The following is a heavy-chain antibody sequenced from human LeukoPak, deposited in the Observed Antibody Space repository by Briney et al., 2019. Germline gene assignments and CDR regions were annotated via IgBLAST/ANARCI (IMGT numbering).Heavy chain of an antibody. D-gene: IGHD3-22*01. CDR2: IYTSGSA. CDR3: ARDGDYYDSSGYYSPNYFDY. V-gene: IGHV4-4*07. CDR1: GGSISSYY. Sequence: SETLSLTCTVSGGSISSYYWSWIRQPAGKGLEWIGRIYTSGSANYNPSLKSRVTMSVDTSKNQFSLKLSSVTAADTAVYYCARDGDYYDSSGYYSPNYFDYWGQGTLVTVSS. J-gene: IGHJ4*02.